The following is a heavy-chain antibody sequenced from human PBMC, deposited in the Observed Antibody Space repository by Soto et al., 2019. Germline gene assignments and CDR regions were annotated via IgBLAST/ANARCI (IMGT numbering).Heavy chain of an antibody. CDR3: ARSRAAAGGLCDY. CDR1: GFTVTNYW. J-gene: IGHJ4*02. V-gene: IGHV5-51*01. CDR2: IYAGDSET. Sequence: PGESLKISCKGSGFTVTNYWITWVRQMPGRGLEWMGVIYAGDSETKYNESLQGQVTMSVDKSVNTAYLQWTSVKASDSAMYYCARSRAAAGGLCDYWGQGTLVTVSS. D-gene: IGHD6-13*01.